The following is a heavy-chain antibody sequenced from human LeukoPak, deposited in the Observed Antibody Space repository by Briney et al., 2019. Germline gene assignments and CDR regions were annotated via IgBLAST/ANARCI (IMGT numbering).Heavy chain of an antibody. D-gene: IGHD5-18*01. CDR2: IKQGGSEK. Sequence: GGSLRLSCAASGFTFSSYWMSWVRQAPGKGLEWVANIKQGGSEKYYVDSVKGRFTISRDNAKNSLYLQMNSLRAEDTAVYYCANGGRYSYGNFDYWGQGTLVTVSS. V-gene: IGHV3-7*03. J-gene: IGHJ4*02. CDR1: GFTFSSYW. CDR3: ANGGRYSYGNFDY.